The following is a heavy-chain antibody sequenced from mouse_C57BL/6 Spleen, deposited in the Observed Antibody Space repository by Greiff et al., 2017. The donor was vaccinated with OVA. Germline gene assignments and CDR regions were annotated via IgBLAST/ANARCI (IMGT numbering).Heavy chain of an antibody. D-gene: IGHD2-1*01. Sequence: VQLQQSGAELVRPGPSVKVSCKASGYAFTNYLIEWVKQRPGQGLEWIGVINPGSGGTNYNEKFKGKATLTADKSSSTAYMQLSSLTSEDSAVYFCAYGNYTYYAMDYWGQGTSVTVSS. J-gene: IGHJ4*01. CDR2: INPGSGGT. V-gene: IGHV1-54*01. CDR3: AYGNYTYYAMDY. CDR1: GYAFTNYL.